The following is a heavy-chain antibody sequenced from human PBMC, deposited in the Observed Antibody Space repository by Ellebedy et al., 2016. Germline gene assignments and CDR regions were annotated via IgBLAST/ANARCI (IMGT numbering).Heavy chain of an antibody. Sequence: WGSLRLSCAVSGVSFSGSDWSWISHPPGRGLDWIGEINHSGSTNYKRSLKNRVTISVDTSKNQFSLKLSSVTAADPAEYYCARFPGSGSYDNPDYWGQGTVVTVSS. CDR1: GVSFSGSD. CDR3: ARFPGSGSYDNPDY. J-gene: IGHJ4*02. D-gene: IGHD3-10*01. CDR2: INHSGST. V-gene: IGHV4-34*01.